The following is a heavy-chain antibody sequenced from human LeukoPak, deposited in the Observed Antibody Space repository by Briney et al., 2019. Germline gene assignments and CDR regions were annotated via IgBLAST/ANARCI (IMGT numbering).Heavy chain of an antibody. CDR2: ISSSSSYI. Sequence: GGSLRLSCAASGFTFSSYSMNWVRQAPGKGLEWVSSISSSSSYIYCADSVKGRFTISRDNAKNSLYLQMNSLRAEDTAVYYCARGVRDSSGYYYFDYWGQGTLVTVSS. V-gene: IGHV3-21*01. CDR3: ARGVRDSSGYYYFDY. J-gene: IGHJ4*02. D-gene: IGHD3-22*01. CDR1: GFTFSSYS.